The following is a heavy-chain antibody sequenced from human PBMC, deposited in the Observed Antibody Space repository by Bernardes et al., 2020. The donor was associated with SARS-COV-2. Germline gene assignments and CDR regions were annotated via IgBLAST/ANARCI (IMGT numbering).Heavy chain of an antibody. CDR1: GFTFMDYA. D-gene: IGHD3-9*01. J-gene: IGHJ6*02. V-gene: IGHV3-23*01. CDR2: NSIRGSAT. CDR3: ARDPLRYVGWFGLDA. Sequence: GSLRLSCATSGFTFMDYAMTWVRQAPGAGLEWVSTNSIRGSATYFADSVKGRFSVSRYDSNNMFYLQMSSLRTEDSAHYYCARDPLRYVGWFGLDAWGQGTTVTVSS.